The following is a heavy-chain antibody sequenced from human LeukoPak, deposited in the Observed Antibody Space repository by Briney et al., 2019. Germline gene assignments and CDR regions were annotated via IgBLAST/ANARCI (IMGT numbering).Heavy chain of an antibody. D-gene: IGHD1-1*01. CDR1: GFTFSNYY. J-gene: IGHJ4*02. CDR3: VKDLSGYWTFDY. Sequence: PERSLRLSCAASGFTFSNYYMHWGRQAPGKGLEWVAVISDDENRKYYADSVQGRFTISRDNSKNTLYLQMNSLRAEDTAVYFCVKDLSGYWTFDYWGQGTLDTVSS. CDR2: ISDDENRK. V-gene: IGHV3-30*18.